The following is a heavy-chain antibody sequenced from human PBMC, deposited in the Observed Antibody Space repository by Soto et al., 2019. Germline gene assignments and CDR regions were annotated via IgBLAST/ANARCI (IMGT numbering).Heavy chain of an antibody. CDR1: GYTFTSYG. J-gene: IGHJ3*02. CDR3: ARSIVGAKGGAFDI. CDR2: ISAYNGNT. Sequence: QVQLVQSGAEVKKPGASVKVSCKASGYTFTSYGISWVRQAPGQGLVWMGWISAYNGNTNYAQKPQGRDTMTTDTPTSTAYMELRSVRSAATAVYYCARSIVGAKGGAFDIWGQGTMVTVSS. D-gene: IGHD1-26*01. V-gene: IGHV1-18*01.